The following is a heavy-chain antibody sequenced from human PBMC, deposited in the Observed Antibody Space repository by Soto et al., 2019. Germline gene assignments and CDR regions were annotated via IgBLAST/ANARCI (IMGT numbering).Heavy chain of an antibody. D-gene: IGHD6-19*01. V-gene: IGHV3-21*01. CDR3: ARDLSIAVAVPPSYAFDI. J-gene: IGHJ3*02. Sequence: GGSLRLSCAASGFTFSSYWMHWVRQAPGKGLEWVSSISSSSSYIYYADSVKGRFTISRDNAKNSLYLQMNSLRAEDTAVYYCARDLSIAVAVPPSYAFDIWGQGTMVTVSS. CDR1: GFTFSSYW. CDR2: ISSSSSYI.